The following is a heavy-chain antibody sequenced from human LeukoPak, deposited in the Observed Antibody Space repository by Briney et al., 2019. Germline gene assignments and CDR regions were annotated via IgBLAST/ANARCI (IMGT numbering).Heavy chain of an antibody. J-gene: IGHJ4*02. CDR2: IHYTGNT. Sequence: SETLSLTCSVSGDSISPHYWSWIRQPPEKGLEWIGYIHYTGNTNDNPSLKSRVTISVDTSTNQFSLRLSSVTAADTAVYYCARFSGYDDTGHHYLDNWGQGTLVAVSS. CDR1: GDSISPHY. D-gene: IGHD3-22*01. V-gene: IGHV4-59*08. CDR3: ARFSGYDDTGHHYLDN.